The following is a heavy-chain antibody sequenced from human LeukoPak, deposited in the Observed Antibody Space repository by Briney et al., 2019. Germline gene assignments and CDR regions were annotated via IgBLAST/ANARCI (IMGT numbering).Heavy chain of an antibody. CDR2: ISGSGGST. D-gene: IGHD3-3*01. J-gene: IGHJ4*02. V-gene: IGHV3-23*01. CDR1: GFTFSSYA. Sequence: GGSLRLSCAASGFTFSSYAMSWVRQAPGKGLEWVSAISGSGGSTYYADSVKGRFTISGDNSKNTLYLQMNSLRAEDTAVYYCAKDSGDFWSGYYPTPTYFDYWGQGTLVIVSS. CDR3: AKDSGDFWSGYYPTPTYFDY.